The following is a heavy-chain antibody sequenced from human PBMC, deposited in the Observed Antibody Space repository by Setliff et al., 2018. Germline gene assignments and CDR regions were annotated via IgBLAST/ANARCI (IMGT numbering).Heavy chain of an antibody. V-gene: IGHV1-69*10. D-gene: IGHD5-18*01. Sequence: SVKVSCKASGGTFSSYAISWVRQAPGQGLEWMGGIIPILGIANYAQKFQGRVTITADESTSTAYMELSSLRSEDTAVYYCARDSRGEEDTASNWFDPWGQGTLVTVSS. CDR1: GGTFSSYA. J-gene: IGHJ5*02. CDR3: ARDSRGEEDTASNWFDP. CDR2: IIPILGIA.